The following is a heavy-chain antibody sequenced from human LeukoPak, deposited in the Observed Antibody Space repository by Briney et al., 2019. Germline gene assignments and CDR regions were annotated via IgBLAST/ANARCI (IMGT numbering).Heavy chain of an antibody. CDR2: ISGSGGST. J-gene: IGHJ2*01. CDR3: AKAAYCSDSRGYSYWCFDL. Sequence: GGSLRLSCAASGFTFCSNTMSWVCQAPRRGLEWVSAISGSGGSTYNADSVRGRFPISRNNSKNTLYLQMNSLRAEDTAVYYCAKAAYCSDSRGYSYWCFDLWARGTLVTVSS. V-gene: IGHV3-23*01. CDR1: GFTFCSNT. D-gene: IGHD3-22*01.